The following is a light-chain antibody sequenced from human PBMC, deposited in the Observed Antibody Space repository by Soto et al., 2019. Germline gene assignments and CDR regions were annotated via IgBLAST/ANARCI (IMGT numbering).Light chain of an antibody. J-gene: IGLJ1*01. CDR1: SSDVGNYDY. CDR3: CSYAGSYIPYV. V-gene: IGLV2-11*01. CDR2: DVI. Sequence: QSALTQPRSVSGSPGQSVTLSCTGTSSDVGNYDYVSWYQQHPGMAPKLIIYDVIKRPSGVPDRFSGSKSGNTASLTISGLQAEDEADYYCCSYAGSYIPYVFGTGTKLTVL.